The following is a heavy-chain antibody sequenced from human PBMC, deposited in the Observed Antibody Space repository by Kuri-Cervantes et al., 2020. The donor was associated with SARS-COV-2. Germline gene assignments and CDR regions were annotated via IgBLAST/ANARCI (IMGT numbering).Heavy chain of an antibody. J-gene: IGHJ6*03. CDR2: IYPGDSDT. V-gene: IGHV5-51*01. Sequence: ETLSLTCQGSGYSFSSYWIGWVRQMPGKGLEWMGIIYPGDSDTRYSPSFQGQVIISADKSINTAFLQWSSLKASDTAMYYCARRAYGEQVDYYYMDVWGKGTTVTVSS. D-gene: IGHD4-17*01. CDR3: ARRAYGEQVDYYYMDV. CDR1: GYSFSSYW.